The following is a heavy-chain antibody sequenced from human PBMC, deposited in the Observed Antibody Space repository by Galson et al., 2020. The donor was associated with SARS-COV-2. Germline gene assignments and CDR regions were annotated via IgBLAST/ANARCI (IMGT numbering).Heavy chain of an antibody. D-gene: IGHD1-1*01. V-gene: IGHV4-31*03. CDR1: GASIRSGNYY. J-gene: IGHJ5*02. Sequence: ASETLSLTCTVSGASIRSGNYYWSWIRQHPGKGLEWIGYIYYNVKTSYNPSLKSRVTISVDTSRNQFFLNLSSVTVADTAVYYCARGVTTPWNKWFDPLGLGSLVTVSS. CDR3: ARGVTTPWNKWFDP. CDR2: IYYNVKT.